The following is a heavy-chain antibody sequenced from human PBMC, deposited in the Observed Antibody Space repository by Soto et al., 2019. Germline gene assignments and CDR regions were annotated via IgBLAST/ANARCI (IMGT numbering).Heavy chain of an antibody. D-gene: IGHD2-8*01. CDR1: GGSFSGYY. V-gene: IGHV4-34*01. J-gene: IGHJ3*02. CDR2: INHSGST. CDR3: ASRRSGYCTNGVCIRAFDI. Sequence: SETLSLTCAVYGGSFSGYYWSWIRQPPGKGLEWIGEINHSGSTNYNPSLKSRVTISVDTSKNQFSLKLGSVTAADTAVYYCASRRSGYCTNGVCIRAFDIWGQGTMVTVSS.